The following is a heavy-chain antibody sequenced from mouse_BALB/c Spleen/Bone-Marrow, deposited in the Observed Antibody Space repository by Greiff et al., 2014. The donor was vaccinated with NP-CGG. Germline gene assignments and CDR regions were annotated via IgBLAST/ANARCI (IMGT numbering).Heavy chain of an antibody. CDR2: IYYSGTI. V-gene: IGHV3-5*02. J-gene: IGHJ4*01. CDR3: ARDGNYAMDY. D-gene: IGHD1-1*02. Sequence: VQLKQSGPGLVKPSQTVSLTCTVTGISITTGNYRWSWIRQFPGNKLEWIGDIYYSGTITYDPSLTSRTTITRDTSKNQFFLEMNSLTAEDTATFYCARDGNYAMDYWGQGTSVTVSS. CDR1: GISITTGNYR.